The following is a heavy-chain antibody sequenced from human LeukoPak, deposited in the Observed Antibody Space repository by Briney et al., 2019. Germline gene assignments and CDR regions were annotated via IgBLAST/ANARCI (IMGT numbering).Heavy chain of an antibody. D-gene: IGHD3-16*01. CDR3: ARHSQPYTFGGADWFDP. J-gene: IGHJ5*02. V-gene: IGHV4-39*01. Sequence: PSETLSLACTVSGGSISSSSYYWGWIRQPPGKGLEWIESIFHTGSTYYNPSLKSRVTVSVDTSKNQFSLKLSSVTAADTAVYYCARHSQPYTFGGADWFDPWGQGTLVTVSS. CDR2: IFHTGST. CDR1: GGSISSSSYY.